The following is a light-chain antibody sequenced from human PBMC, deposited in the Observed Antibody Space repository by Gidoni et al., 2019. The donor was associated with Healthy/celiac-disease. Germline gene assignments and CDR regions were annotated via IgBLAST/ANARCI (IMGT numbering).Light chain of an antibody. CDR2: DAS. CDR3: QQRSNWPAST. J-gene: IGKJ4*01. CDR1: QSVSSY. V-gene: IGKV3-11*01. Sequence: EIVFTQSPATLSLSPGERATLSCRASQSVSSYLAWYQQKPGQAPRLLIYDASNRATGIPARVSGSGSGTDFTLTISSLEPEDFAVYYCQQRSNWPASTFGGGTKVEIK.